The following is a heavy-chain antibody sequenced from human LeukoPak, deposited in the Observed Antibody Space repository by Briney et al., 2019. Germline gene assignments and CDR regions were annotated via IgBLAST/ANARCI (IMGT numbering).Heavy chain of an antibody. CDR2: IYSSGST. Sequence: KPSETLSLTCFVSGGSISRYYWSWLRQPPGKGLEWIGYIYSSGSTNYDPSLKSRVTISLDTSRNQLSLKLSSVTAADTAVYFCARGLVSDFWSGYYPQHYYHYIDVWGKGTTVTVSS. V-gene: IGHV4-4*09. D-gene: IGHD3-3*01. J-gene: IGHJ6*03. CDR3: ARGLVSDFWSGYYPQHYYHYIDV. CDR1: GGSISRYY.